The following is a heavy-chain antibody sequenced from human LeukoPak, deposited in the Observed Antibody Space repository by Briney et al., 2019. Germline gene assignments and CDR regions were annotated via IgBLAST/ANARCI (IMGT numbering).Heavy chain of an antibody. CDR1: GFTSSSYA. J-gene: IGHJ4*02. V-gene: IGHV3-23*01. D-gene: IGHD3-22*01. Sequence: GASLRLSCAASGFTSSSYAMSWVRQAPGKGLEWASAISGSGGSTYYADSVKGRFTISRDNSKNTLYLQMNSLRAEDTAVYYCARYYDSSGYYWGHFDYWGQGTLVTVSS. CDR2: ISGSGGST. CDR3: ARYYDSSGYYWGHFDY.